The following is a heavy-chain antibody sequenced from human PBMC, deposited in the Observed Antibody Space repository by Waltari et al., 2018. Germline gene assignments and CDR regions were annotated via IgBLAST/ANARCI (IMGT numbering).Heavy chain of an antibody. V-gene: IGHV3-48*03. Sequence: EVQLVESGGGLVQPGGSLRLSCAASGFTFSSYEMNWVRQAPGKGLEWVSYISSSGSTIYYADAVKGRFTISRDNAKNSLYLQMNSLRSEDTAVYYCATTSYSSSRRCLDYWGQGTLVTVSS. CDR2: ISSSGSTI. CDR1: GFTFSSYE. D-gene: IGHD6-6*01. CDR3: ATTSYSSSRRCLDY. J-gene: IGHJ4*02.